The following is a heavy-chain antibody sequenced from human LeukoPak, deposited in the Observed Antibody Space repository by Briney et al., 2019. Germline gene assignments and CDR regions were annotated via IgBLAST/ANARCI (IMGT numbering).Heavy chain of an antibody. CDR3: ARVHGYSYRFDY. V-gene: IGHV4-59*01. CDR1: GGSISSYY. Sequence: PSETLSLTCTVSGGSISSYYWSWIRQPPGKGLEWIGYIYYSGSTNYNPSLKSRVTISVDTSKNQSSLKLSSVTAADTAVYYCARVHGYSYRFDYWGQGTLVTVSS. J-gene: IGHJ4*02. D-gene: IGHD5-18*01. CDR2: IYYSGST.